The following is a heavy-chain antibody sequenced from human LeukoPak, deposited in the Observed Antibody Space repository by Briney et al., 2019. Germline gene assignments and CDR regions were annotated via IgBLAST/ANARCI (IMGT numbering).Heavy chain of an antibody. Sequence: SETLSLTCAVSGGSINSHYWGWIRQPPGKGLQWIGDIYYTGKNNYNPSLKSRVTISLDTSKDHLSLNLTSVLAADTAIYYCARANTAMSVWGQGTLVTVSS. D-gene: IGHD5-18*01. CDR3: ARANTAMSV. CDR2: IYYTGKN. J-gene: IGHJ4*02. CDR1: GGSINSHY. V-gene: IGHV4-59*08.